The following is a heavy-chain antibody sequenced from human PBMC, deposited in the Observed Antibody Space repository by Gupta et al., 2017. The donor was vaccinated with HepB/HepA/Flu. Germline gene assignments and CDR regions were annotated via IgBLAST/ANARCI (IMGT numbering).Heavy chain of an antibody. CDR2: INHSGST. V-gene: IGHV4-34*01. CDR1: GGSFSGYY. CDR3: ARGVAKHIVGVIADNWFDP. D-gene: IGHD2-21*01. J-gene: IGHJ5*02. Sequence: QVQLQQWGAGLLKPSETLSLTCAVYGGSFSGYYWSWIRQPPGKGLEWIGEINHSGSTNYNPSIKSRGTISVDTSKNQFSRKLSSVTAAETAVYYGARGVAKHIVGVIADNWFDPWGQGTLVTVSS.